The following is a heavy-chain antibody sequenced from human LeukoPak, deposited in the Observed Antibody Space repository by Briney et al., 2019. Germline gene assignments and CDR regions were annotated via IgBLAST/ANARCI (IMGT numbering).Heavy chain of an antibody. CDR3: ARLRGSSGWYLGL. CDR2: IYTTGSG. D-gene: IGHD6-19*01. J-gene: IGHJ4*02. CDR1: GGSISSYY. V-gene: IGHV4-4*09. Sequence: PSETPSLTCTVSGGSISSYYWSWIRQPPGKGLEWTGYIYTTGSGNYNPSLKSRVTISVDTSKNQFSLKLNSVTAADTAVYYCARLRGSSGWYLGLWGQGTLVTVSS.